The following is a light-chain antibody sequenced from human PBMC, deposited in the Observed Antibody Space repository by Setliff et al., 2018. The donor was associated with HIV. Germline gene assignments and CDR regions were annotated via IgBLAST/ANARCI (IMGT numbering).Light chain of an antibody. CDR1: PSDVGGFTL. Sequence: QSVLSQPASVSGSPGQSITISCTGTPSDVGGFTLVSWYQKYPDRVPKLIIYDVSKRPSRVSDRFSGSKSANTASLTISGLQAEDEADYFCFSYTNADTFVFGTGTQVTVL. J-gene: IGLJ1*01. CDR3: FSYTNADTFV. CDR2: DVS. V-gene: IGLV2-14*01.